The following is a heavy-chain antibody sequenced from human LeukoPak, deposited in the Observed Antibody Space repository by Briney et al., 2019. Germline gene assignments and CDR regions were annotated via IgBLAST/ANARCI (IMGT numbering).Heavy chain of an antibody. CDR3: ARHQGGMDV. CDR1: GYSFTTYW. CDR2: ISPGDFDT. Sequence: GESLQISCKASGYSFTTYWVAWVRQMPGKGLEWMGMISPGDFDTRYTPSFKGQDTISADKSISTAYLQWSSLKASDTAIYYCARHQGGMDVWGQGTAVTVSS. J-gene: IGHJ6*02. V-gene: IGHV5-51*01.